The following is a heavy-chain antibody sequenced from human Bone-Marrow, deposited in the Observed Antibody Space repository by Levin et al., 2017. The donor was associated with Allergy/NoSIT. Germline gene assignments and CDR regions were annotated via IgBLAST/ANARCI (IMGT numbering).Heavy chain of an antibody. V-gene: IGHV1-3*01. Sequence: ASVKVSCKVSGYILTDYAMHWVRQAPGQRPEWMGWINPAKGNTKYSQKFQDRISITRDTSASTVYVELSSLISEDTAVYFCARKDYGDSFDFWGQGTLVTVSS. J-gene: IGHJ4*02. CDR3: ARKDYGDSFDF. CDR1: GYILTDYA. CDR2: INPAKGNT. D-gene: IGHD4-17*01.